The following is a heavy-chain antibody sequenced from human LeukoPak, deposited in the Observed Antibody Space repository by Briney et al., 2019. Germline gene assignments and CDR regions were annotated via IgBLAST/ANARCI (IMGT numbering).Heavy chain of an antibody. CDR3: THLSVRWLQFDY. CDR1: GFTVSNNY. CDR2: IKSKTDGGTT. Sequence: PGGSLRLSCAASGFTVSNNYMSWVRQAPGKGLEWVGRIKSKTDGGTTDYAAPVKGRFTISRDDSKNTLYLQMNSLKTEDTAVYYCTHLSVRWLQFDYWGQGTLVTVSS. J-gene: IGHJ4*02. V-gene: IGHV3-15*01. D-gene: IGHD5-12*01.